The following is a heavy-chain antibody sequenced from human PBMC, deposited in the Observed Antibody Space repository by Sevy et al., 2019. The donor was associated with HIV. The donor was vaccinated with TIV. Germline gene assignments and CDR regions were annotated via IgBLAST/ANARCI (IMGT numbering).Heavy chain of an antibody. CDR1: GFIFSNYY. J-gene: IGHJ4*02. V-gene: IGHV3-48*01. Sequence: GGSLRLSCAASGFIFSNYYMTWVRQAPGKGLEWVSYISDRSDTISYADSVKGRFTISRVNAKNALYLQMSSLRGEDTAVYYFARVRDRYCSGGSCYYGYFFDYWGQGTLVTVSS. CDR2: ISDRSDTI. CDR3: ARVRDRYCSGGSCYYGYFFDY. D-gene: IGHD2-15*01.